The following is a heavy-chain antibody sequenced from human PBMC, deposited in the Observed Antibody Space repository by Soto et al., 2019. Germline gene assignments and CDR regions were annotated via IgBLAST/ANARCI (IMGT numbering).Heavy chain of an antibody. D-gene: IGHD3-10*01. CDR1: GGSISSGGYY. CDR2: IYYSGST. J-gene: IGHJ4*02. V-gene: IGHV4-31*03. Sequence: SETLSLTCTVSGGSISSGGYYWSWIRQHPGKGLEWIGYIYYSGSTYYNPSLKSRVTISVDTSKNQFSLKLSSVTAADTALYYCARAPRGNYGYPSYFDYWGQGTLVTVSS. CDR3: ARAPRGNYGYPSYFDY.